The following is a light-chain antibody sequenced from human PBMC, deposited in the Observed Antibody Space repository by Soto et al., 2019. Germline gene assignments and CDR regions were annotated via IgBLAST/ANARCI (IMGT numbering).Light chain of an antibody. J-gene: IGKJ1*01. CDR3: QQYNGFGSWT. Sequence: DRHITQSPSTLSASVGDRVSITCRASQSISSPMAWYQQEPGKAPRLLIYETSTLQRGVPSRFSGSASGTEFTLTISSLQPDDFATYYCQQYNGFGSWTFGQGTKVDNK. V-gene: IGKV1-5*03. CDR1: QSISSP. CDR2: ETS.